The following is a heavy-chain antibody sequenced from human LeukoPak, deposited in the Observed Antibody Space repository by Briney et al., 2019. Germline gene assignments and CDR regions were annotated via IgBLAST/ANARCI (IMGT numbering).Heavy chain of an antibody. D-gene: IGHD3-10*01. Sequence: PGGSLRLSCAASGFTFRNYGMHWVRQAPGKGLEWVASIRTDGGEKYHADSVQGRFSISRDNSKNTLYLQMDSLRAEDTALYYCAKDRSYYYGSGSTFDYWGQGTLVTVPS. CDR1: GFTFRNYG. CDR3: AKDRSYYYGSGSTFDY. J-gene: IGHJ4*02. CDR2: IRTDGGEK. V-gene: IGHV3-30*02.